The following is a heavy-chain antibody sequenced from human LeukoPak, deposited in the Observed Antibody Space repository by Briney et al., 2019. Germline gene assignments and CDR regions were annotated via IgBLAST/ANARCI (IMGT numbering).Heavy chain of an antibody. D-gene: IGHD4-17*01. V-gene: IGHV4-39*01. CDR2: IYYSGST. CDR3: ARQLEDYGDDAFDI. J-gene: IGHJ3*02. CDR1: GGSISSSSYY. Sequence: SETLSLTCTVSGGSISSSSYYWGWIRQPPGKGLEWIGSIYYSGSTYYNPSLKSRVTISVDTSKNQFSLKLSSVTAADTAVYYCARQLEDYGDDAFDIWGQGTMVTVSS.